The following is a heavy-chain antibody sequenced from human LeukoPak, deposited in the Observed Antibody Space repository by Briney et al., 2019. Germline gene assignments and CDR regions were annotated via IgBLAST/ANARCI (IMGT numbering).Heavy chain of an antibody. CDR3: ARDGVGASHDY. J-gene: IGHJ4*02. Sequence: GGSLRPSCAASGFTFSTYWMHWVRQTPGKGLVWVSRISRDGTTTTYADSVKGRFTISRDNAKNTLYLEMNSLRAEDTAVYFCARDGVGASHDYWGQGTLVTVSS. D-gene: IGHD1-26*01. CDR2: ISRDGTTT. V-gene: IGHV3-74*01. CDR1: GFTFSTYW.